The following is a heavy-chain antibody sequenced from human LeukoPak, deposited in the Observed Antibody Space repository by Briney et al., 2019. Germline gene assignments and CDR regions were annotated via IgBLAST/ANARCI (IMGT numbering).Heavy chain of an antibody. CDR1: EFSVGSNY. D-gene: IGHD6-19*01. J-gene: IGHJ4*02. Sequence: PGGSLRLSCAASEFSVGSNYMTWVRQAPVKGLEWVSIISGSGGSTYYADSVKGRFTISRDNSKNTLYLQMNSLRAEDTAVYYCAVCHWHSSGCRNDYWGQGTLVTVSS. V-gene: IGHV3-23*01. CDR2: ISGSGGST. CDR3: AVCHWHSSGCRNDY.